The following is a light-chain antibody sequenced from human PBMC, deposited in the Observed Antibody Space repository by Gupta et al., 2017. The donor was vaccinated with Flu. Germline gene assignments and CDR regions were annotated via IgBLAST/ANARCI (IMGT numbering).Light chain of an antibody. CDR2: AAS. Sequence: DIQMTQSPSSVSASVGDRVTITCRASQGMSSWLAWYQQNPRKSPKLLIYAASSLQSGVPSRFSGSGSGTDFTLTISSLQPEDFATYYCQQANSFLAWTFGQGTKVEIK. J-gene: IGKJ1*01. V-gene: IGKV1-12*01. CDR3: QQANSFLAWT. CDR1: QGMSSW.